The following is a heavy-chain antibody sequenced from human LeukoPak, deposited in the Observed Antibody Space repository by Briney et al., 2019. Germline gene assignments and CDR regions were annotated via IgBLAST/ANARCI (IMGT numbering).Heavy chain of an antibody. J-gene: IGHJ4*02. CDR2: IIPIFGTA. Sequence: ASVKVSCKASGYTFTSYGISWVRQAPGQGLEWMGRIIPIFGTANYAQKFQGRVTITTDESTSTAYMEPSSLRSEDTAVYYCARGPPYCSSTSCYLIFDYWGQGTLVTVSS. CDR3: ARGPPYCSSTSCYLIFDY. D-gene: IGHD2-2*01. CDR1: GYTFTSYG. V-gene: IGHV1-69*05.